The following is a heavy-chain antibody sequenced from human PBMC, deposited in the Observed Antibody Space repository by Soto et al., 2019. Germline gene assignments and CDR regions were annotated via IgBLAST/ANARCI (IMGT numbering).Heavy chain of an antibody. V-gene: IGHV4-31*02. Sequence: PGKGLEGLRHIYYSGSTYYNPSLTSRGTISRDTSKNQFSLKLSSVTAADTAVYYCAIALISYHDSRGYYPGTAFRVNGSPDL. CDR3: AIALISYHDSRGYYPGTAFRVNGSPDL. D-gene: IGHD3-22*01. J-gene: IGHJ2*01. CDR2: IYYSGST.